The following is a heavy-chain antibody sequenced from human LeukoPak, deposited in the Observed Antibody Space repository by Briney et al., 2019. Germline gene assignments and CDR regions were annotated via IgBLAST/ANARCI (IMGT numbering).Heavy chain of an antibody. J-gene: IGHJ5*02. V-gene: IGHV4-59*01. Sequence: SETLSLTCTVSGGFISSYYWSWIRQPPGKGLEWIGYIYYSGSTNYNPSLKSRVAISVDTSKNQFSLKLSSVTAADTAVYYCARGTIPSVDWFDPWGQGTLVTVSS. CDR3: ARGTIPSVDWFDP. CDR2: IYYSGST. CDR1: GGFISSYY. D-gene: IGHD3-3*01.